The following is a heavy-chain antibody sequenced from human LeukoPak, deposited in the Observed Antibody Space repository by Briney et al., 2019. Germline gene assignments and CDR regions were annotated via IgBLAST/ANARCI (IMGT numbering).Heavy chain of an antibody. J-gene: IGHJ3*02. CDR3: ARDRYRSGGSCYYLRFGDAFDI. Sequence: SETLSLTCTVSGGSISSGDYYWSWIRQPPGKGLEWIGYIYYSGSTYYNPSLKSRVTISVDTSKNQFSLKLSSVTAADTAVYYCARDRYRSGGSCYYLRFGDAFDIWGQGTMVTVSS. CDR1: GGSISSGDYY. V-gene: IGHV4-30-4*01. D-gene: IGHD2-15*01. CDR2: IYYSGST.